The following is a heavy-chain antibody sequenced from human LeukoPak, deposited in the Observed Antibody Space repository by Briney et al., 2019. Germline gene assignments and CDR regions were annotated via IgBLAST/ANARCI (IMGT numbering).Heavy chain of an antibody. V-gene: IGHV1-69*13. CDR3: AVGIVGATNYFDY. D-gene: IGHD1-26*01. J-gene: IGHJ4*02. Sequence: SVKVSCKASGGTFSSYAISWVRQAPGQGLEWMGGIIPIFGTANYAQKFQGRVTVTADESTSTAYMELSSLRSEDTAVYYRAVGIVGATNYFDYWGQGTLVTVSS. CDR1: GGTFSSYA. CDR2: IIPIFGTA.